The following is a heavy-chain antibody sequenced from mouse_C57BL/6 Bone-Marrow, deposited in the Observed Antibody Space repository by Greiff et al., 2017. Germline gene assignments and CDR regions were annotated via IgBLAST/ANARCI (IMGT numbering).Heavy chain of an antibody. CDR1: GYSFTGYF. CDR2: INPYNGDT. J-gene: IGHJ1*03. D-gene: IGHD1-1*01. CDR3: AREAGGSFWYFDV. V-gene: IGHV1-20*01. Sequence: EVQLQQSGPELVKPGDSVKISCKASGYSFTGYFMNWVMQSHGKSLEWIGRINPYNGDTFYNQKFKGKATLTVDKSSSTAHMELRSLTSEDSAVYYCAREAGGSFWYFDVWGTGTTVTVSS.